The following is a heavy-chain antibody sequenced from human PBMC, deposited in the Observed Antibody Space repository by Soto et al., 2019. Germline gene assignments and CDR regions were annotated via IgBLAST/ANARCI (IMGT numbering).Heavy chain of an antibody. V-gene: IGHV5-51*01. CDR3: ARALRSGGSCCSMDV. Sequence: GESLKISCKGSGYSFTSYWIGWVRQMPGKGLEWMGIIYPGDSDTRYSPSFQGQVTISADKSISTAYLQWSSLKASDTAMYYCARALRSGGSCCSMDVWGKGTTVTLSS. CDR1: GYSFTSYW. D-gene: IGHD2-15*01. J-gene: IGHJ6*03. CDR2: IYPGDSDT.